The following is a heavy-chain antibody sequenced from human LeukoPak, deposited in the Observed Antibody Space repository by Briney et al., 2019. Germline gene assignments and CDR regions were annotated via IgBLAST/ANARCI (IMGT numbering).Heavy chain of an antibody. Sequence: PLETLSLTCGVYGGSFRSYYWNWIRQPPGKGLEWIGEINHSGSTNYNPSLKSRVTMSVDTSKKQFSLKLSSVTAADTAVYYCASQHCTSTTCYAYFDYWGQGTLVTVSS. CDR3: ASQHCTSTTCYAYFDY. V-gene: IGHV4-34*01. CDR1: GGSFRSYY. CDR2: INHSGST. J-gene: IGHJ4*02. D-gene: IGHD2-2*01.